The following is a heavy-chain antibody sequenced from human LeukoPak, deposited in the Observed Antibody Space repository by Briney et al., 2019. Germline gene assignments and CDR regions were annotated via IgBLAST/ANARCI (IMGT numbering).Heavy chain of an antibody. Sequence: PGGSLGLSCAASGFTFSSYAMSWVRQAPGKGLEWVSAISGSGGSTYYADSVKGRFTISRDNSKNTLYLQMNSLRAEDTAVYYCAKDRNRMVQGVKVDYWGQGTLVTVSS. CDR3: AKDRNRMVQGVKVDY. D-gene: IGHD3-10*01. CDR1: GFTFSSYA. J-gene: IGHJ4*02. V-gene: IGHV3-23*01. CDR2: ISGSGGST.